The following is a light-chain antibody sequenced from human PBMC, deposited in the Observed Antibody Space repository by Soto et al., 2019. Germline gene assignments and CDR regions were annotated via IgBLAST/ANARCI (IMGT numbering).Light chain of an antibody. CDR3: QQYNSYSHT. CDR2: KAS. CDR1: QSISSW. V-gene: IGKV1-5*03. Sequence: DVQMTQSPSTLSASVGDRVTITCRASQSISSWLAWYQQKPGKAPKLLIYKASSLKNGVPSRFSGSGSGTEFTLTISSLQPDDFATYYCQQYNSYSHTFGQGTKLEI. J-gene: IGKJ2*01.